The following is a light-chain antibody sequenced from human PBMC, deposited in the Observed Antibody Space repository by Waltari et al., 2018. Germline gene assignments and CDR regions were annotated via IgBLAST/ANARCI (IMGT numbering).Light chain of an antibody. V-gene: IGKV2-30*02. Sequence: DVVMTQSPRSLPVTLGQPASISCKSSQSLVRSDGNTYLQWFQQRPGQSPRRLIYKVSTRESGVPDRFSGSGSGTDFTLKISRVEAEDVGVYYCMQGTHWPYTFGQGTKLDIK. J-gene: IGKJ2*01. CDR1: QSLVRSDGNTY. CDR2: KVS. CDR3: MQGTHWPYT.